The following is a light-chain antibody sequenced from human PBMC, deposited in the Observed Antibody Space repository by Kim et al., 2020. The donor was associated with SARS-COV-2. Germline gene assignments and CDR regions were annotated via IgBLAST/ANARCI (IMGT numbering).Light chain of an antibody. CDR1: SLRSYY. CDR2: GKN. CDR3: NSRDSSGKHLV. J-gene: IGLJ3*02. Sequence: SSELTQDPAVSVALGQTVRITCQGDSLRSYYASWYQQKPGQAPVLVIYGKNNRPSGIPDRFSGSSPGNTASLTITGAQAEDEADYYCNSRDSSGKHLVFG. V-gene: IGLV3-19*01.